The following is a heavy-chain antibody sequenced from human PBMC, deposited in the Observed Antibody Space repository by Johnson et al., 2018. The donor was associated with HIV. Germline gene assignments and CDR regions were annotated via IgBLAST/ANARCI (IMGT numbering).Heavy chain of an antibody. D-gene: IGHD1-14*01. CDR3: ARTPSLPGAFDI. V-gene: IGHV3-9*01. CDR2: IRWNSGSTI. CDR1: GFTFDDYA. Sequence: EVQLVESGGGVVQPGRSLRLSCAASGFTFDDYAMHWVRQVPGKGLEWVSGIRWNSGSTIYYADSVKGRFTISRDNAKNSLYLQMNSLRAEDTAVYYCARTPSLPGAFDIWGQGTMVTVSS. J-gene: IGHJ3*02.